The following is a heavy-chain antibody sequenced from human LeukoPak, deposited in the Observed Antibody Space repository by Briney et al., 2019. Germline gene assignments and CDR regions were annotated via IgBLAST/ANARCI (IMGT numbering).Heavy chain of an antibody. J-gene: IGHJ4*02. D-gene: IGHD5-18*01. CDR2: ISSSTTYK. Sequence: GGSLRLSCAGSGFTFSDYSMHWVRQAPGKGLEWVSSISSSTTYKYYADSVKGRFTISRDNAKNSVFLQMNSLRGDDSAVYYCASYGYPPGNWGQGTLVTVSS. V-gene: IGHV3-21*01. CDR3: ASYGYPPGN. CDR1: GFTFSDYS.